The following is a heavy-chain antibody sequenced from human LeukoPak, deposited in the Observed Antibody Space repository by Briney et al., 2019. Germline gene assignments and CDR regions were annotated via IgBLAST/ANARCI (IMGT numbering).Heavy chain of an antibody. J-gene: IGHJ4*02. Sequence: GGSLRLSCAASGFSVSSNYMSWVRQAPGKGLEWVAVISYDGSNKYYADSVKGRFTISRDNSKNTLYLQMNSLRAEDTAVYYCAKLYVLWGQGTLVTVSS. CDR2: ISYDGSNK. V-gene: IGHV3-30*18. D-gene: IGHD2-8*01. CDR3: AKLYVL. CDR1: GFSVSSNY.